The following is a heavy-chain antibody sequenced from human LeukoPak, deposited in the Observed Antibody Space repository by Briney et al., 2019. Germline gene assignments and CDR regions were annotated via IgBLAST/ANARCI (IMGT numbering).Heavy chain of an antibody. D-gene: IGHD1-14*01. Sequence: PGGPLRLSCATSGFTFSAYDMHWVRQAPGKGLEWVSGIHTAGDTYYPDSVKGRFTISRENAKSSLYLRMNSLRAGDTAVYYCARSRPVSAFDVWGQGTMVTVSS. CDR2: IHTAGDT. CDR3: ARSRPVSAFDV. CDR1: GFTFSAYD. V-gene: IGHV3-13*01. J-gene: IGHJ3*01.